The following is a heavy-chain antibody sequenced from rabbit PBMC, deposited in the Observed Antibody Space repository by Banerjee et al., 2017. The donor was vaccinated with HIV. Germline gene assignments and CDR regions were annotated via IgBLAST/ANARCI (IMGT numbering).Heavy chain of an antibody. CDR2: INTGDGNT. CDR1: GFSFSRW. Sequence: QSLEESGGDLVKPGASLTLTCTASGFSFSRWIWWVRQAPGKGLEWIGNINTGDGNTYYASWAKGRFTISKTSSTTVTLQMTSLTAADTATYSCARAAYSSSSGYSHFNLWGPGTLVTVS. D-gene: IGHD1-1*01. V-gene: IGHV1S40*01. J-gene: IGHJ4*01. CDR3: ARAAYSSSSGYSHFNL.